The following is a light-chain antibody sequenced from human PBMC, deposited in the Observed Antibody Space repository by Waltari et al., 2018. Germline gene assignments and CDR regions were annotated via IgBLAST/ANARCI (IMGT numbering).Light chain of an antibody. V-gene: IGLV2-14*01. CDR1: SSDVVGYNY. J-gene: IGLJ1*01. Sequence: QSALTQPASVSGSPGQSITISCTGTSSDVVGYNYASWYQQHPGKAPKLMIYEVTNRPSGVSNRFSGSKSGNTASLTISGLQAEDEADYYCSSYTSSTTYVFGTGTKVTVL. CDR2: EVT. CDR3: SSYTSSTTYV.